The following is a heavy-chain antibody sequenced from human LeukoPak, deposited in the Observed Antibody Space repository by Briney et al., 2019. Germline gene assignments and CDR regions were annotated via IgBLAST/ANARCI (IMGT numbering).Heavy chain of an antibody. V-gene: IGHV4-39*01. J-gene: IGHJ4*02. CDR2: IYYSGST. CDR3: ARIPPGDGGMIYYFDY. D-gene: IGHD3/OR15-3a*01. CDR1: GGSISSSSYY. Sequence: SETLSLTCTVAGGSISSSSYYWGWIRQPPGKGLEWIGSIYYSGSTYYNPSLKSRVTISVDTSKNQFSLKLSSVIAADTAVYYCARIPPGDGGMIYYFDYWGQGTLVTVSS.